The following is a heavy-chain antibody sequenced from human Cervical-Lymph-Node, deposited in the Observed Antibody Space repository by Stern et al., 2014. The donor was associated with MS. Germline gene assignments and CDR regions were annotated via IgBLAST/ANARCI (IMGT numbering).Heavy chain of an antibody. D-gene: IGHD5-12*01. J-gene: IGHJ6*02. V-gene: IGHV5-51*01. CDR2: IYPGDSDT. CDR1: GSNFSNNW. CDR3: ARQRSWVEIVVEGSGGLDV. Sequence: EVQLVESGAEVKKPGESLKISCKSSGSNFSNNWIAWVRQMPGKGLEWMGIIYPGDSDTKYSPSFQGQVTMSPDTSISTAYLHWSSLKASDTAIYYCARQRSWVEIVVEGSGGLDVWGQGTTVTV.